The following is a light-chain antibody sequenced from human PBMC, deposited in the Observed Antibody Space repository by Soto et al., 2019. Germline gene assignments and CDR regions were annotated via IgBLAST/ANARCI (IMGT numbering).Light chain of an antibody. Sequence: QSVLTQPPSVSGSPGQSVTISCTGTSTDFVSYNRVSWYQQPPGTAPKLIIYEASNRPSGVPDRFSGSKSGNTASLTISGLQAEDEADYYCSSYAGSNNLVFAGGTKVTVL. CDR3: SSYAGSNNLV. CDR2: EAS. V-gene: IGLV2-18*02. CDR1: STDFVSYNR. J-gene: IGLJ3*02.